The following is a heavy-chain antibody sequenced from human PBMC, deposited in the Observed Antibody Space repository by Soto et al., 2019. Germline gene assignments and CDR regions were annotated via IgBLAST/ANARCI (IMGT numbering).Heavy chain of an antibody. CDR3: ARRGYCDSSGYSYYYYYGMDV. CDR2: INPSGGST. Sequence: GASVKVSCKASGYTFTSYYMHWVRQAPGQGLEWMGIINPSGGSTSYAQKFQGRVTMTRDTSTSTVYMELSSLRSEDTAVYYCARRGYCDSSGYSYYYYYGMDVWGQGTTVTVSS. D-gene: IGHD3-22*01. CDR1: GYTFTSYY. J-gene: IGHJ6*02. V-gene: IGHV1-46*01.